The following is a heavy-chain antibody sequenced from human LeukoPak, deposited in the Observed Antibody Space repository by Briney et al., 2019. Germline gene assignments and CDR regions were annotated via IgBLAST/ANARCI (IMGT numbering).Heavy chain of an antibody. CDR3: AKDAQRGFDYSNSLES. CDR2: IWNDGSNM. J-gene: IGHJ4*02. Sequence: GGSLRLSCATSGFTFSHYGMHWVRQAPGKGLEWVAVIWNDGSNMYYGDSVKGRFTISRDNSKNTLFLQMNRLRVEDTAVYYCAKDAQRGFDYSNSLESWGQGTLVTVSS. CDR1: GFTFSHYG. D-gene: IGHD4-11*01. V-gene: IGHV3-33*06.